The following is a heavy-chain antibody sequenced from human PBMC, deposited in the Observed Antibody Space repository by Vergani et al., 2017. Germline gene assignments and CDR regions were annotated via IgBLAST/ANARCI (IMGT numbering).Heavy chain of an antibody. D-gene: IGHD3-10*01. J-gene: IGHJ6*04. Sequence: EVQLLESGGGLVQPGGSLRLSCAASGFTFSSYAMSWVRQAPGKGLEWVSAISGSGGSTYYADSVKGRFTISRDNSKNTLDLQMNSLRAEDTAVYYCAKGLRVVLLWFGEPKGFGFDVWGKGTTVTVSS. CDR2: ISGSGGST. V-gene: IGHV3-23*01. CDR3: AKGLRVVLLWFGEPKGFGFDV. CDR1: GFTFSSYA.